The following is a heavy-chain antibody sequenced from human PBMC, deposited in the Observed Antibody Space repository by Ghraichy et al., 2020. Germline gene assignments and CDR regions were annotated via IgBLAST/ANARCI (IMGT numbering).Heavy chain of an antibody. J-gene: IGHJ3*01. CDR2: ISAYNGNT. D-gene: IGHD3-22*01. Sequence: ASVKVSCKASGYTFSSYGISWMRQAPGQGLEWMGWISAYNGNTNYAEKLQGRVTMTTDTSTSTAYMELRSLRSDDTAVYYCARDTENYYDSSGYLFWGQGTMVTVSS. CDR1: GYTFSSYG. V-gene: IGHV1-18*04. CDR3: ARDTENYYDSSGYLF.